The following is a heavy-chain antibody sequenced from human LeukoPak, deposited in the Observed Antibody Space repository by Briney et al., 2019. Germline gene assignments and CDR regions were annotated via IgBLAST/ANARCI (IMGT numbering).Heavy chain of an antibody. V-gene: IGHV3-21*01. D-gene: IGHD2-8*01. CDR2: MGSSGSHI. J-gene: IGHJ5*01. Sequence: GGSLRLSCAASGFNFAIYSMSWVRQAPGKGLEWVASMGSSGSHIYYADSVKGRFTISRDNAQNSLYLQLNSLGAEDTAGYFCARTGGYCTTNCRGMGNRFESWGQGALVAVSS. CDR1: GFNFAIYS. CDR3: ARTGGYCTTNCRGMGNRFES.